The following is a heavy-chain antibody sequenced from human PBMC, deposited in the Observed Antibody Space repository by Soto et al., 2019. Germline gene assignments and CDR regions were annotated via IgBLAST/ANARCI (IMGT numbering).Heavy chain of an antibody. CDR2: ISSSSSYI. D-gene: IGHD3-10*01. Sequence: GGSLRLSCAASGFTFSSYSMNWVRQAPGKGLEWVSSISSSSSYIYYADSVKGRFTISRDNAKNSLYLQMNSLRAEDTAVYYCARDLWNMVWSPLDYWGQGTLVTVSS. V-gene: IGHV3-21*01. J-gene: IGHJ4*02. CDR1: GFTFSSYS. CDR3: ARDLWNMVWSPLDY.